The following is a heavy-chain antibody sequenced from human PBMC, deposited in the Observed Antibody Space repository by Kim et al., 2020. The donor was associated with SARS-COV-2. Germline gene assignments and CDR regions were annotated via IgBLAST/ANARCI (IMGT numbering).Heavy chain of an antibody. V-gene: IGHV3-33*01. CDR1: GFTFSSYA. D-gene: IGHD3-16*01. J-gene: IGHJ4*02. CDR3: ARDGHKMITFLEYYFDY. CDR2: IWYDGSNK. Sequence: GGSLRLSCAASGFTFSSYAMHWVRQAPGKGLEWVADIWYDGSNKYSADSVKGRFTISRDNSKNTLYLQMNSLRAEDTAVYYCARDGHKMITFLEYYFDYWGQGTLVTVSS.